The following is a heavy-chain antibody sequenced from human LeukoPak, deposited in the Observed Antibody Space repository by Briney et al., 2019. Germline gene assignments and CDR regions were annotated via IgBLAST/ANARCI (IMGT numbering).Heavy chain of an antibody. CDR2: ISGSGGRT. Sequence: GGSLRLSCAASGFTFSSYGMSWVCQAPGKGVEWVSAISGSGGRTYYADSVKGRLTISRENSKNNLYLQMNSLRAEDTAVYYCSKDLSIAAAGRYNWFDLWGQGTLVTVSS. CDR1: GFTFSSYG. CDR3: SKDLSIAAAGRYNWFDL. V-gene: IGHV3-23*01. J-gene: IGHJ5*02. D-gene: IGHD6-13*01.